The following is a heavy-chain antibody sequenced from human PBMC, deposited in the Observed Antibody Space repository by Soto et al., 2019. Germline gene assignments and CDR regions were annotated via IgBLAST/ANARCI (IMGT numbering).Heavy chain of an antibody. CDR1: GGSISSYY. D-gene: IGHD3-3*01. Sequence: LETLSLTCTVSGGSISSYYWSWIRQPPGKGLEWIGYIYYSGSTNYNPSLKSRVTISVDTSKNQFSLKLSSVTAADTAVYYCARGDLYDFWSGYYYMDVWGKGTTVTVSS. CDR2: IYYSGST. V-gene: IGHV4-59*01. CDR3: ARGDLYDFWSGYYYMDV. J-gene: IGHJ6*03.